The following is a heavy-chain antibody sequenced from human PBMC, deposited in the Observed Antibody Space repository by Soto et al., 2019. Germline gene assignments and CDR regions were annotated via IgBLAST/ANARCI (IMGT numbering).Heavy chain of an antibody. Sequence: GGSLGLACPGSGYTFSSYAMRWVRQAPGKGLEWVSAISGSGGSTYYADSVKGRFTISRDNSKNTLYLQMNSLRAEDTAVYYCAKEAAVAGIYLASDYWGQGTLVTVSS. CDR2: ISGSGGST. CDR1: GYTFSSYA. V-gene: IGHV3-23*01. D-gene: IGHD6-19*01. CDR3: AKEAAVAGIYLASDY. J-gene: IGHJ4*02.